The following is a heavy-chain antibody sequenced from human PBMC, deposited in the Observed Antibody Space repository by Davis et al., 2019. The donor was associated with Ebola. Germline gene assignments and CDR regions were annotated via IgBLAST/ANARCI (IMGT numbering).Heavy chain of an antibody. J-gene: IGHJ2*01. D-gene: IGHD6-13*01. CDR1: GFTFSSYA. Sequence: PGGSLRLSCAASGFTFSSYAMSWVRQAPGKGLEWVSVLSGSGGGTFYADSVKGRFTISRDNSKNTLYMQMNSLRDEDTAVYYCARDWSSRPRNWYFDLWGRGTLVTVSS. V-gene: IGHV3-23*01. CDR2: LSGSGGGT. CDR3: ARDWSSRPRNWYFDL.